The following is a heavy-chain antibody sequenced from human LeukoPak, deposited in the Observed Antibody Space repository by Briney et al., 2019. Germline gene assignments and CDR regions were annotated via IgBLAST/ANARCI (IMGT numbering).Heavy chain of an antibody. Sequence: PSETLSPTCSVSGGSVDNSDFYWSWLRQPPGKELEWIGHIYHSGSTIYNPSLKSRVTISVDMSKNQFSLRLTSGTAADTAVYYCARDQGGGSYRHAFDVWGQGKMVTVSS. CDR3: ARDQGGGSYRHAFDV. D-gene: IGHD1-26*01. CDR1: GGSVDNSDFY. J-gene: IGHJ3*01. V-gene: IGHV4-61*08. CDR2: IYHSGST.